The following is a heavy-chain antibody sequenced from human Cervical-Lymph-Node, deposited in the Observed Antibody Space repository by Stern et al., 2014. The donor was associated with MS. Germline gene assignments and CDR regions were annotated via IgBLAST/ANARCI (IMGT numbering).Heavy chain of an antibody. CDR1: GYTFTNNW. J-gene: IGHJ6*02. V-gene: IGHV5-51*03. CDR3: ARPPPRRKWDDPNYGMDV. D-gene: IGHD1-1*01. CDR2: IYPDDSDI. Sequence: VQLEESGAEVKKPGESLKISCKGSGYTFTNNWIAWVRQMPGKGLEWMGIIYPDDSDIRYSPSFQGPVTLPADTSTRTAYLPWSSLKAADSAVYYCARPPPRRKWDDPNYGMDVWGQGTTVTVSS.